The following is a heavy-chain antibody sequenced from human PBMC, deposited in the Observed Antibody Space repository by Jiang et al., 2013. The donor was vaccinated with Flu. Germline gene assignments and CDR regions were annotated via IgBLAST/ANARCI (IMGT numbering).Heavy chain of an antibody. CDR3: ARLSGYSGYDFIN. V-gene: IGHV2-70*04. Sequence: TSGMRVSWIRQPPGKALEWLARIDWDDDKFYSTSLKTRLTISKDTFKNQVVLIMTNMGPVDTATYYCARLSGYSGYDFINWGQGTLVTVSS. CDR2: IDWDDDK. CDR1: TSGMR. D-gene: IGHD5-12*01. J-gene: IGHJ4*02.